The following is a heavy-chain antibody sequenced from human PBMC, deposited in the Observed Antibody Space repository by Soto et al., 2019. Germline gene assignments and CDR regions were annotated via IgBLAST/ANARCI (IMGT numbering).Heavy chain of an antibody. D-gene: IGHD3-22*01. J-gene: IGHJ4*02. Sequence: PSETLSLTCTVSGGSISSGGYYWSWIRQHPGKGLEWIGYIYYSGSTYYNPSLKSRVTISVDTSKNQFSMKLSSVTAADTAVYYCARGTYYYDSSGYYRPNTINYGGQETLVTVSS. CDR1: GGSISSGGYY. CDR2: IYYSGST. CDR3: ARGTYYYDSSGYYRPNTINY. V-gene: IGHV4-31*03.